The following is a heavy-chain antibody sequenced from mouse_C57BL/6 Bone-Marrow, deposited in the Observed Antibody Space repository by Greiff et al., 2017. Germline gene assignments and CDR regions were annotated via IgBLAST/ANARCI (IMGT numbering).Heavy chain of an antibody. V-gene: IGHV1-26*01. CDR2: INPNNGGT. CDR3: ARWLYSNYWFAY. J-gene: IGHJ3*01. CDR1: GYTFTDYY. Sequence: EVQLQQSGPELVKPGASVKISCKASGYTFTDYYMNWVKQSHGKSLEWIGDINPNNGGTSYNQKFKGKATLTVAKSSSTAYMELRSLTSEDSAVYYCARWLYSNYWFAYWGQGTLVTVSA. D-gene: IGHD2-5*01.